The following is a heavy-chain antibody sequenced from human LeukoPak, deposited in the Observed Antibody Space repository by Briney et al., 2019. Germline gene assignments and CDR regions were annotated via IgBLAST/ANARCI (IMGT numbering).Heavy chain of an antibody. D-gene: IGHD3-9*01. Sequence: SETLSLPCTVSGGSISSSSYFWGWIRQSPGKGLERIGSFSYGGSTDYHPSLKSRVTISVDTSNNQFSLNLTSVTAADTAVYYCARRPYDILTGYPFDPWGQGTLVTVSS. CDR3: ARRPYDILTGYPFDP. J-gene: IGHJ5*02. CDR2: FSYGGST. V-gene: IGHV4-39*01. CDR1: GGSISSSSYF.